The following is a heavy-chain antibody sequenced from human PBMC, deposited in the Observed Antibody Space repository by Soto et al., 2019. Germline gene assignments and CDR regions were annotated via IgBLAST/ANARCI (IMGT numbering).Heavy chain of an antibody. CDR3: ARDGPYLNWFDS. Sequence: SETLSLTYTVSGGSIISGDYYWSWIRQPPGKGLEWIGYIYYSGSTYYNPSLKSRVTISVDTSKNQFSLKLSSVTAADTAVYYCARDGPYLNWFDSWGQGALVTVSS. J-gene: IGHJ5*01. CDR1: GGSIISGDYY. V-gene: IGHV4-30-4*01. CDR2: IYYSGST.